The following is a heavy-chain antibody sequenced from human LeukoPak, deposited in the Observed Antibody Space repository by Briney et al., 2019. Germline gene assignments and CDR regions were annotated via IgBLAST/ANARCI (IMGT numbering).Heavy chain of an antibody. D-gene: IGHD5-24*01. Sequence: GGSLRLSCAASGFTFSSYSMNWVRQAPGKGLDWISSISSSSSYIYYADSVKGRFTISRDNAKNSLYLQMNSLRAEDTAVYYCARDFGGDGYNFGYWGQGTLVTVSS. J-gene: IGHJ4*02. CDR1: GFTFSSYS. V-gene: IGHV3-21*01. CDR3: ARDFGGDGYNFGY. CDR2: ISSSSSYI.